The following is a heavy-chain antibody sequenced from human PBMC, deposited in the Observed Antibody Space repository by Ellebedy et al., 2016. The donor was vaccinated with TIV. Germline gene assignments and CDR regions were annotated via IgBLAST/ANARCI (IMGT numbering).Heavy chain of an antibody. V-gene: IGHV3-7*01. CDR1: GFTFSSYW. Sequence: GESLKISCAASGFTFSSYWMTWVRQAPGKGLEWVANIKQDGSEKYYVDSVKGRFTISRDNAKNSLFLQMNSPRAEDTALYYCVTSYVAFGGYWGQGTLVTVSS. D-gene: IGHD3-10*01. CDR3: VTSYVAFGGY. J-gene: IGHJ4*02. CDR2: IKQDGSEK.